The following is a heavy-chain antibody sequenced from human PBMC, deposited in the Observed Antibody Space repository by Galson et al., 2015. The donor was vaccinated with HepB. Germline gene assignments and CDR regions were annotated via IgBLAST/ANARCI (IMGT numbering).Heavy chain of an antibody. Sequence: SLRLSCAASGFTFSNARMSWVRQAPGKGLEWVGRIENKADGGTIHYAAPVKGRLTISRDDSENTLYLQMNSLKTEDTAVYYCSRTDPLGVWGQGTTVTVSS. CDR2: IENKADGGTI. D-gene: IGHD4-17*01. V-gene: IGHV3-15*04. CDR1: GFTFSNAR. J-gene: IGHJ6*02. CDR3: SRTDPLGV.